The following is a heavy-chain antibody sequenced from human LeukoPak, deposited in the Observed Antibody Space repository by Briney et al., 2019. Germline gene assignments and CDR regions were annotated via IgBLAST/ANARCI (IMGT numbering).Heavy chain of an antibody. V-gene: IGHV4-31*03. CDR3: ARSYDILTGPDY. J-gene: IGHJ4*02. Sequence: SETLSLTCTVSGGSISSGGYYWSWIRQHPGKGLEWIGYIYYSGSTYYNPSLKSRVTISVDTSKNQFSLKLSSVTAADTAVYYRARSYDILTGPDYWGQGTLVTVSS. CDR2: IYYSGST. CDR1: GGSISSGGYY. D-gene: IGHD3-9*01.